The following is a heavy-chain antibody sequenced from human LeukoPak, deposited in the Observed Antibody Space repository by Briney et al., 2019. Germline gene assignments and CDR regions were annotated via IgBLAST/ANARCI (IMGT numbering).Heavy chain of an antibody. Sequence: SETLSLTCSVSGGPINSYYWSWIRQPPGKGLEYIGYIYDSGSANYNPSLRSRVNLSVDTSKNQFSLKLSSVTAADTAIYYCARAVSGRFDYWGQGTLVTVSS. CDR1: GGPINSYY. V-gene: IGHV4-59*08. CDR3: ARAVSGRFDY. D-gene: IGHD6-19*01. CDR2: IYDSGSA. J-gene: IGHJ4*02.